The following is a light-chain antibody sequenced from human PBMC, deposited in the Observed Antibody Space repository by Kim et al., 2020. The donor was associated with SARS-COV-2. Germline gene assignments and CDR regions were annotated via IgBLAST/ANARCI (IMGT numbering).Light chain of an antibody. CDR2: RNY. V-gene: IGLV1-47*01. J-gene: IGLJ3*02. CDR3: AAWDDSLSGWV. CDR1: SSNIGPNS. Sequence: GQRVTVTCSGNSSNIGPNSVYWYQHFPGTAPKLLIFRNYQRPSGVPDRFSGSKSGTSASLAIIGLRSEDEADYHCAAWDDSLSGWVFGGGTQLTVL.